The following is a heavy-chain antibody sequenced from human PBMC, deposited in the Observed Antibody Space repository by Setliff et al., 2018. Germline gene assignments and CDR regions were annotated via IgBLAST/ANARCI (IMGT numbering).Heavy chain of an antibody. Sequence: PSETLSLTCTVYGGSFSDYYWGWIRQSPGKRPEWIAEINQSGNTNYNPSLNSRVSVSVDTPTNQFSLKVFSVTAADTAVYYCATPGRDDLGSPFEPFDIWGQGTMVTVSS. CDR1: GGSFSDYY. CDR3: ATPGRDDLGSPFEPFDI. V-gene: IGHV4-34*01. D-gene: IGHD3-3*01. CDR2: INQSGNT. J-gene: IGHJ3*02.